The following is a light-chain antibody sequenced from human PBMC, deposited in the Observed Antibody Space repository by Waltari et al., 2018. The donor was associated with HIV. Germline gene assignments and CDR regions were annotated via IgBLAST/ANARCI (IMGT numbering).Light chain of an antibody. V-gene: IGLV2-14*03. J-gene: IGLJ3*02. CDR1: SSDVGGYNS. CDR2: DVS. Sequence: QSALTQPASVSGSPGQSITIPCTGTSSDVGGYNSVSWYQQHPGKAPTLMIYDVSNRPSGVSNRFSGSKSGNTASLTISGLQAEDEADYYCSSYTSSSTLWVFGGGTKLTVL. CDR3: SSYTSSSTLWV.